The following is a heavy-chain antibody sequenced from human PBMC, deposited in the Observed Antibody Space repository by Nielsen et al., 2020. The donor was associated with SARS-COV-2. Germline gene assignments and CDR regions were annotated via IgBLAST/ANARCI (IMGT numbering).Heavy chain of an antibody. D-gene: IGHD6-6*01. CDR1: SGSISSYY. Sequence: SETLSLTCTASSGSISSYYWSWFRQPPGQGLEWIGYVSYSGSTDSNPSLKSRVTISVDTSKNQFSLRLSSVTAADTAVYYCARLQYAAARPLGMDVWGQGTTVTV. V-gene: IGHV4-59*08. CDR2: VSYSGST. CDR3: ARLQYAAARPLGMDV. J-gene: IGHJ6*02.